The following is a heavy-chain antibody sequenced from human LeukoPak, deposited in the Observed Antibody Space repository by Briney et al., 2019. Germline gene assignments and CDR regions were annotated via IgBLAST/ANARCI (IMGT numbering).Heavy chain of an antibody. CDR1: GGSISSYY. J-gene: IGHJ4*02. CDR3: ARDRGIFGVVSEYYFDY. D-gene: IGHD3-3*01. Sequence: PSETLSLTCTVSGGSISSYYWSWIRQPPGKGLEWIGYIYYSGSTNYNPSLKSRVTISVDTSKNQFSLKLSSVTAADTAVYYCARDRGIFGVVSEYYFDYWGQGTLVTVSS. V-gene: IGHV4-59*01. CDR2: IYYSGST.